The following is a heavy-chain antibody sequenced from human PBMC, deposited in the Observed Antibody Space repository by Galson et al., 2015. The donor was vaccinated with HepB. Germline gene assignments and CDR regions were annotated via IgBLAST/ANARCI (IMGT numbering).Heavy chain of an antibody. CDR3: ARHIFYGGNPDWFDP. D-gene: IGHD4-23*01. CDR1: GYSFTSYW. V-gene: IGHV5-51*01. Sequence: AEVKKPGESLKISCKGSGYSFTSYWIGWVRQMPGKGLEWMGIIYPGDSDTRYSPSFQGQVTISADKSISTAYLQWSSLKASDTAMYYCARHIFYGGNPDWFDPWGQGTLVTVSS. CDR2: IYPGDSDT. J-gene: IGHJ5*02.